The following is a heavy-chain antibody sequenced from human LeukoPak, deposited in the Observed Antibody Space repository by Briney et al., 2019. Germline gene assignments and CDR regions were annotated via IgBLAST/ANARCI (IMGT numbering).Heavy chain of an antibody. J-gene: IGHJ4*01. D-gene: IGHD4-17*01. Sequence: ASVKVSCKASGYTFTSYAMHWVRQAPGQRLEWMGWINAGNGNTKYSQKFQGRVTMTRDTSTSTVYMDLTSLRSDDTAVYYCARGKYGDWYFDYWGQGSLVTVSS. CDR2: INAGNGNT. CDR3: ARGKYGDWYFDY. V-gene: IGHV1-3*01. CDR1: GYTFTSYA.